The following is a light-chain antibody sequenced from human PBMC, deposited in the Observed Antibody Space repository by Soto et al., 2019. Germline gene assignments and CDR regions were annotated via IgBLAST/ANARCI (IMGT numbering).Light chain of an antibody. J-gene: IGKJ4*01. CDR2: AAS. CDR3: QHRSH. CDR1: QSVSSY. V-gene: IGKV3-11*01. Sequence: IVLTQSPATLSLFPGERATLSCRASQSVSSYLAWYQQKPGQAPRLLMSAASNRATGIPARFTGSGSGTDFTLTNSSQEPEDFAVYYCQHRSHFGGGTKVEIK.